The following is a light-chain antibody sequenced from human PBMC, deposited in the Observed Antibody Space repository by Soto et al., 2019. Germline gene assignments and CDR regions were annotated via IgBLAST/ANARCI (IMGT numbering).Light chain of an antibody. CDR2: LGS. CDR3: MQALETPS. Sequence: DIVMTQSPLSLPVTPGEPASISCRSSQSLLHRNGYNYLDWYLQKPGQSPQLLIYLGSNRASGVPDRFSGSGSDTDFTLKISRVEAEDVGVYYCMQALETPSFGQGTKLEVK. J-gene: IGKJ2*01. CDR1: QSLLHRNGYNY. V-gene: IGKV2-28*01.